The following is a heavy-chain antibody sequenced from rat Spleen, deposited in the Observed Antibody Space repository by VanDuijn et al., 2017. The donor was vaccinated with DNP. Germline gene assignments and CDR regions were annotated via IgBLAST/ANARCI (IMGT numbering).Heavy chain of an antibody. J-gene: IGHJ2*01. V-gene: IGHV5S13*01. Sequence: EVQLVESGGGSVQPGRSLKLSCAASGFTFYNYGMSWVRQAPTRGLEWVASISTGGGNTYYRDSVKGRFTVSRDDAKNTQYLQMDSLRSEDTATYYCASNNYFDYWGLGVMVTVSS. D-gene: IGHD1-10*01. CDR1: GFTFYNYG. CDR2: ISTGGGNT. CDR3: ASNNYFDY.